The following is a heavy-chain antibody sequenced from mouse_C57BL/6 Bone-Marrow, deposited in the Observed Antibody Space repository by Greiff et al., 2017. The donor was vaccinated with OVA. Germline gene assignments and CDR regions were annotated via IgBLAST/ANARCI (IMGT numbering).Heavy chain of an antibody. V-gene: IGHV14-4*01. CDR1: GFNIKDDY. CDR3: TTYGNYDAMDY. D-gene: IGHD2-1*01. Sequence: EVQLQESGAELVRPGASVKLSCTASGFNIKDDYMHWVKQRPEQGLEWIGWIDPASGDTEYASKFQGKATITADTSSNTAYLQLSSLTSEDTAVYYCTTYGNYDAMDYWGQGTSVTVSS. J-gene: IGHJ4*01. CDR2: IDPASGDT.